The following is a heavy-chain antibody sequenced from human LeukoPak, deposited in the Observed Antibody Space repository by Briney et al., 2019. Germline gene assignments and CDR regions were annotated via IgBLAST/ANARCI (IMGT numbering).Heavy chain of an antibody. V-gene: IGHV3-11*06. J-gene: IGHJ4*02. CDR2: ISSSSTYT. Sequence: TTGGSLRLSCAASGFTFIDYYMSWIRQAPGKGLEWVSYISSSSTYTNYADSVKGRFTIFRDNAKKSLYLQMNSLRAEDTAVYYCARAQYYFDDWGQGTLVTVSS. CDR3: ARAQYYFDD. CDR1: GFTFIDYY.